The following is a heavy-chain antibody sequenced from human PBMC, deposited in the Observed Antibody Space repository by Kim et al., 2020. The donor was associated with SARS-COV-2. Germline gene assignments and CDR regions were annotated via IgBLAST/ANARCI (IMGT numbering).Heavy chain of an antibody. V-gene: IGHV1-69*01. Sequence: YAQKFQGRVTITADESTSTAYMELSSLRSEDTAVYYCARDLAAIYDSSGFWGQGTLVTVSS. CDR3: ARDLAAIYDSSGF. J-gene: IGHJ4*02. D-gene: IGHD3-22*01.